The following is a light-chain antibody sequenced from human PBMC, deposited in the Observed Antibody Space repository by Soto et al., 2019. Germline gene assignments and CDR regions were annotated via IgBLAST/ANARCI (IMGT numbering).Light chain of an antibody. J-gene: IGLJ1*01. CDR2: GNS. Sequence: QSVLTQPPSVSGAPGQRVTISCTGSSSNIGAGYDVHWYQQLPGTAPKLLIYGNSNRPSGVPDRFSGSKSGTSASLAITGVQAVDDADYYCQSYDSSLSGPFYVFGTGTKLTVL. V-gene: IGLV1-40*01. CDR1: SSNIGAGYD. CDR3: QSYDSSLSGPFYV.